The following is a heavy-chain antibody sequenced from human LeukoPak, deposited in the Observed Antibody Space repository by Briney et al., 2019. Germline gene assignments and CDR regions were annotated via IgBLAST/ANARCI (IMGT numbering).Heavy chain of an antibody. V-gene: IGHV4-34*01. CDR2: INHSGST. D-gene: IGHD2-15*01. CDR3: ARGPLYCSGGSCYPRSFDY. CDR1: GGSFSGYY. J-gene: IGHJ4*02. Sequence: PSETLSLTCAVYGGSFSGYYWSWLRQPPGKGLEWIGEINHSGSTNYNPSLKSRVTISVDTSKNQFSLKLSSVTAADTAVYYCARGPLYCSGGSCYPRSFDYWGQGTLVTVSS.